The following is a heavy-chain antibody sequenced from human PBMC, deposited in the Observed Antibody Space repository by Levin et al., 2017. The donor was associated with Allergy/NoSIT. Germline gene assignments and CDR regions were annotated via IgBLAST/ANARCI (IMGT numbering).Heavy chain of an antibody. CDR3: AVFSFRYGAFDI. CDR1: GASFSGYY. V-gene: IGHV4-34*01. D-gene: IGHD3-16*02. Sequence: SQTLSLPCAVYGASFSGYYWSWIRQPPGRGLEWIGEISHRESTTYNPSLKSRVTISLDTSGNQYSLRLDSVTAADTAIYYCAVFSFRYGAFDIWGQGTMVTVSS. CDR2: ISHREST. J-gene: IGHJ3*02.